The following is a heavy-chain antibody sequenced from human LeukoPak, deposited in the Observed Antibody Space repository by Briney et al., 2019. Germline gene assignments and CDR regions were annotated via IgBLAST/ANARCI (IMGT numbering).Heavy chain of an antibody. CDR3: ARSLTMIVHHDAFDI. D-gene: IGHD3-22*01. V-gene: IGHV4-31*03. CDR1: GGSISSGGYY. J-gene: IGHJ3*02. Sequence: SKTLSLTCTVSGGSISSGGYYWSWIRQHPGKGLEWIGYIYYSGSTYYNPSLKSRVTISVDTSKSQFSLKLSSVTAADTAVYYCARSLTMIVHHDAFDIWGQGTMVTVSS. CDR2: IYYSGST.